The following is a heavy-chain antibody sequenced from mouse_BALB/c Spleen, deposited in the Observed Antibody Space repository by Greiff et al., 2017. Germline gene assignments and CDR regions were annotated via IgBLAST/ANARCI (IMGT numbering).Heavy chain of an antibody. CDR2: IDPENGNT. D-gene: IGHD2-4*01. J-gene: IGHJ4*01. Sequence: EVQLQQSGAELVRPGALVKLSCKASGFNIKDYYMNWVKQRPEQGLEWIGWIDPENGNTIYDPKFQGKASITADTSSNTAYLQLSSLTSEDTAVYYCARWITTLSYAMDYWGQGTSVTVTS. CDR3: ARWITTLSYAMDY. CDR1: GFNIKDYY. V-gene: IGHV14-1*02.